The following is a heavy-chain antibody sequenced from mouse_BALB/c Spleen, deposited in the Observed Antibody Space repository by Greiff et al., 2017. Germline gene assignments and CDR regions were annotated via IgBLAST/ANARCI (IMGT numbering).Heavy chain of an antibody. V-gene: IGHV1-14*01. D-gene: IGHD2-1*01. CDR3: AREGLGNYVPFAY. J-gene: IGHJ3*01. CDR2: INPYNDGT. CDR1: GYTFTSYV. Sequence: EVKLQESGPELVKPGASVKMSCKASGYTFTSYVMHWVKQKPGQGLEWIGYINPYNDGTKYNEKFKGKATLTSDKSSSTAYMELSSLTSEDSAVYYCAREGLGNYVPFAYWGQGTLVTVSA.